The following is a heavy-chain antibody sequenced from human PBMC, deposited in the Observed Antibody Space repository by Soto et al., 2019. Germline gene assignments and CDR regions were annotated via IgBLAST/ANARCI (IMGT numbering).Heavy chain of an antibody. CDR3: ARVMTTVTRVAFDI. J-gene: IGHJ3*02. D-gene: IGHD4-17*01. CDR1: GYSFTSYW. V-gene: IGHV5-51*01. Sequence: PGESRKISCNGSGYSFTSYWIGWVRQMPGKGLEWMGIIYPGDSDTRYSPSFQGQVTISADKSISTAYLQWSSLKASDTAMYYCARVMTTVTRVAFDIWGQGTMVTVSS. CDR2: IYPGDSDT.